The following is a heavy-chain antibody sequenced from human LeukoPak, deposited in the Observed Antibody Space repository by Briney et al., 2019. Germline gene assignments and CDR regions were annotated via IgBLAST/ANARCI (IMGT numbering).Heavy chain of an antibody. CDR1: GFTFSSYA. CDR3: AKVDGVRAAPGRGRVDS. Sequence: GGSLRLSCAASGFTFSSYAMSWVRQAPGKGLEWVSGISGSGGSTYDADSVKGRFTVSRDNSKSTLYLQLNSLRVEDTAVYYCAKVDGVRAAPGRGRVDSWGQGTLVTVSS. V-gene: IGHV3-23*01. D-gene: IGHD6-13*01. CDR2: ISGSGGST. J-gene: IGHJ4*02.